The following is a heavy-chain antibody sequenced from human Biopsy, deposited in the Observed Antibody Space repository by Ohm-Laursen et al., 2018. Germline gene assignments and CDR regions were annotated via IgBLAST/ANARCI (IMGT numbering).Heavy chain of an antibody. Sequence: SLRLSCAASGFDFSDYSMSWVRQAPGKGLEWVSSVTTTSSYIYYADSAKGRFTISRDNAKNSLYLQMNSLRAEDTAVYYCATSGAADSWGNYYGMDVWGQGTTVTVSS. V-gene: IGHV3-21*01. CDR3: ATSGAADSWGNYYGMDV. J-gene: IGHJ6*02. D-gene: IGHD3-16*01. CDR2: VTTTSSYI. CDR1: GFDFSDYS.